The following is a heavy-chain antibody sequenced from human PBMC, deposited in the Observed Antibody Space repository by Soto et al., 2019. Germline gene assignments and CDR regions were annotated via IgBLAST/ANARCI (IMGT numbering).Heavy chain of an antibody. Sequence: PGGSLRLSCAASGFTFSGSSMHWVRQASGKGLEWVGRIRSKANSYATAYAASVKGRFTISRDDSKNTAYLQMNSLKTEDTAVYYCTRSSVVVITRAYGMDVWGQGTTVTVSS. CDR2: IRSKANSYAT. V-gene: IGHV3-73*01. CDR3: TRSSVVVITRAYGMDV. D-gene: IGHD3-22*01. CDR1: GFTFSGSS. J-gene: IGHJ6*02.